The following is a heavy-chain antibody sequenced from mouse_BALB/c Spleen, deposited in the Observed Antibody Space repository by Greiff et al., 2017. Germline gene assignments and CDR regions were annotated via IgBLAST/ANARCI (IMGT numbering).Heavy chain of an antibody. J-gene: IGHJ3*01. D-gene: IGHD1-1*01. V-gene: IGHV1S81*02. CDR2: INPSNGGT. Sequence: VQLVESGAELVKPGASVKLSCKASGYTFTSYYMYWVKQRPGQGLEWIGEINPSNGGTNFNEKFKSKATLTVDKSSSTAYMQLSSLTSEDSAVYYCTRRDYGSFAYWGQGTLVTVSA. CDR1: GYTFTSYY. CDR3: TRRDYGSFAY.